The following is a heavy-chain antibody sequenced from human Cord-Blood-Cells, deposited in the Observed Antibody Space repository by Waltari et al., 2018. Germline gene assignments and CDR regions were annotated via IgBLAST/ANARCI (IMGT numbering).Heavy chain of an antibody. D-gene: IGHD2-21*02. CDR2: IYYSGST. V-gene: IGHV4-39*07. J-gene: IGHJ4*02. CDR3: ARIVVVTAIDY. Sequence: QLQLQESGPGLVKPSETLSLTCTVSGGSFSSRRYYWGWIRQPPGKGLEWIGSIYYSGSTYYNPSLKSRVTISVDTSKNQFSLKLSSVTAADTAVYYCARIVVVTAIDYWGQGTLVTVSS. CDR1: GGSFSSRRYY.